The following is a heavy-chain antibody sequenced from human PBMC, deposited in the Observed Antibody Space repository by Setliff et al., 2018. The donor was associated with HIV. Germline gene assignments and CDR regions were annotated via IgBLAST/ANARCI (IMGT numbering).Heavy chain of an antibody. V-gene: IGHV4-61*09. CDR2: IYTSGST. J-gene: IGHJ4*02. CDR1: GGSISSGSYY. Sequence: PSETLSLTCSVSGGSISSGSYYWSWIRQPAGKGLEWIGHIYTSGSTNYNPSLKSRVTISVDASNNQFSLELRSMTAADTAVYYCARVNALIRAPFDYWGQGALVTVSS. CDR3: ARVNALIRAPFDY.